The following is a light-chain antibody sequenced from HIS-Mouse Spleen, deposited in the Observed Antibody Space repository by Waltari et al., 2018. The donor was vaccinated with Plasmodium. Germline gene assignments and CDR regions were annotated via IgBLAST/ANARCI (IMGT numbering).Light chain of an antibody. J-gene: IGLJ3*02. CDR1: VLAKQY. CDR2: KDS. V-gene: IGLV3-27*01. Sequence: SYELTQPSSVSVSPGQTARITCSGDVLAKQYARWFQQKPGQAPLLVIYKDSERPSGIPERFSGSSSGTTVTLTISGAQVEDEADYYCYSAADNNLVFGGGTKLTVL. CDR3: YSAADNNLV.